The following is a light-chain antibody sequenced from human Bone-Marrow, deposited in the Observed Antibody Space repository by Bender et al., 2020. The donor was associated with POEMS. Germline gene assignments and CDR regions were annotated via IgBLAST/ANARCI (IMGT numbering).Light chain of an antibody. V-gene: IGLV2-14*03. Sequence: QSALTQPASVSGSPGQSITISCTGTSSDVGGYNYVSWYQQHPGKAPKLMIYDDTNRPSGISNRFSGSKSGNTASLTISGLQAEDEADYYCSSYTSSRTVLFGGGTKLTVL. CDR2: DDT. J-gene: IGLJ2*01. CDR1: SSDVGGYNY. CDR3: SSYTSSRTVL.